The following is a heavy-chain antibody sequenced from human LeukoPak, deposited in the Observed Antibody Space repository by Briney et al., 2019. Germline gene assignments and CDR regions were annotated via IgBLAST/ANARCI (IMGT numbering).Heavy chain of an antibody. D-gene: IGHD3-10*01. CDR3: ARGNYYGQDY. V-gene: IGHV3-74*01. Sequence: GGSLRLSCGASGFTFSSYWMHWVRQAPGKGLVWISRINSDGSTTSYADSVKGRFTISRDNAKDTLYLQMNSLRAEDTAVYYCARGNYYGQDYWGQGTLVTVSS. CDR2: INSDGSTT. CDR1: GFTFSSYW. J-gene: IGHJ4*02.